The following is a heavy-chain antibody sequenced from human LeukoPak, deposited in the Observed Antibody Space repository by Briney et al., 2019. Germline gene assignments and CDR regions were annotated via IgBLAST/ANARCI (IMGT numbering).Heavy chain of an antibody. CDR1: GFIFSSYA. Sequence: GGSLRLSCAASGFIFSSYALTWVRQAPGKGLEWVSYISTSNSIYYADSVKGRFTVSRDNAKNSLYLQMNSLRAEDTAIYYCARSIPYGTTWYGRSDYWGQGTLVTVSS. V-gene: IGHV3-48*01. CDR2: ISTSNSI. J-gene: IGHJ4*02. CDR3: ARSIPYGTTWYGRSDY. D-gene: IGHD6-13*01.